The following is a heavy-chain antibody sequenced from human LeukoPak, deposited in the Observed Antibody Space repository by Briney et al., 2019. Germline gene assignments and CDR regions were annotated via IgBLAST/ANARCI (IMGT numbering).Heavy chain of an antibody. Sequence: SETPSLTCTVSGGSISSYYWSWIRQPPGKGLEWIGYIYYSGSTNYNPSLKSRVTISVDTSKNQFSLKLSSVTAADTAVYYCARVPPIFGVVIPDYWGQGTLVTVSS. CDR2: IYYSGST. CDR3: ARVPPIFGVVIPDY. V-gene: IGHV4-59*01. J-gene: IGHJ4*02. D-gene: IGHD3-3*01. CDR1: GGSISSYY.